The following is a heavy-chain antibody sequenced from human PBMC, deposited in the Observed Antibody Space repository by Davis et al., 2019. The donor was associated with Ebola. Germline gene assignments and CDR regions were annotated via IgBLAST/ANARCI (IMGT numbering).Heavy chain of an antibody. V-gene: IGHV1-8*01. CDR2: MNPNSGNT. J-gene: IGHJ4*02. D-gene: IGHD3-16*02. CDR1: GYTFTKYA. CDR3: AREIKRAVQGSFFEN. Sequence: ASVKVSCKASGYTFTKYAIAWVRQASGQGLEWMGWMNPNSGNTGYAQKFQGRGTMTRNTSINTAYMQLSSLRSEDSAVYYCAREIKRAVQGSFFENWGQGTLVTVSS.